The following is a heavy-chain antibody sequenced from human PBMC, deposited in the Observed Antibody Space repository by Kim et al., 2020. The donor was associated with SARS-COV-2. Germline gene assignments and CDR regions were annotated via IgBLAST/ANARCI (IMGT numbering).Heavy chain of an antibody. J-gene: IGHJ2*01. CDR2: IDPSDSYT. Sequence: GESLKISCKGSGYSFTSYWISWVLQMPGKGLEWMGRIDPSDSYTNYSPSFQGHVTISADKSISTAYLQWSSLKASDTAMYYCARHLFWYFDLWGRGTLVTVSS. CDR3: ARHLFWYFDL. V-gene: IGHV5-10-1*01. CDR1: GYSFTSYW.